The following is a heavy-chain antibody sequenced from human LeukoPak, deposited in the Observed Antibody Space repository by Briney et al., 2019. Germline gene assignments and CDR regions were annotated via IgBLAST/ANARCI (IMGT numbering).Heavy chain of an antibody. CDR2: INHSGST. D-gene: IGHD2-21*02. J-gene: IGHJ4*02. CDR3: AGAYCGGDCYLQPPVY. V-gene: IGHV4-34*01. Sequence: SETLSLTCAVYGGFYSGYYWSWIRQPSGKGLEWIGEINHSGSTNYNPSLKSRVTISVDTSKNQFSLKLSSVTAADTAVYYCAGAYCGGDCYLQPPVYWGQGTLVTVSS. CDR1: GGFYSGYY.